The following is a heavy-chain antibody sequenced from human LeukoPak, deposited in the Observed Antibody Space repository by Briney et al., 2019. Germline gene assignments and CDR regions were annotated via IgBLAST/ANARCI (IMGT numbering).Heavy chain of an antibody. Sequence: ASVKVSCKASGGTFSSYAISWVRQAPGQGLEWMGGIIPIFGTANYAQKFQGRVTITADKSTSTAYMELSSLRSEDTAVYYCASSRDIVVVPAAYRNWFDPGATEPWSPSPQ. V-gene: IGHV1-69*06. CDR2: IIPIFGTA. J-gene: IGHJ5*01. CDR1: GGTFSSYA. D-gene: IGHD2-2*01. CDR3: ASSRDIVVVPAAYRNWFDP.